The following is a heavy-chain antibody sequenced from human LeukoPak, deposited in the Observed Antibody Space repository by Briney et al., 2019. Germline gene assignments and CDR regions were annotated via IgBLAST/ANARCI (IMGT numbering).Heavy chain of an antibody. D-gene: IGHD5-24*01. CDR3: ARDFRDGYNHPHPTDYYYGMDV. CDR1: GGTFSSYA. V-gene: IGHV1-69*04. CDR2: IIPILGIA. J-gene: IGHJ6*02. Sequence: SVKVSCKASGGTFSSYAISWVRQAPGQGLEWMGRIIPILGIANYAQKFQGRVTITADKSTSTAYMELSSLRSEDTAVYHCARDFRDGYNHPHPTDYYYGMDVWGQGTTVTVSS.